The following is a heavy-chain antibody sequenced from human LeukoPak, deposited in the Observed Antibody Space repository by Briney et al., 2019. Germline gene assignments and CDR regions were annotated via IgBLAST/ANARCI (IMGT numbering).Heavy chain of an antibody. D-gene: IGHD3-10*01. V-gene: IGHV3-48*04. Sequence: GGSLRLSCAASGFTFSRYWMHWVRQAPGKGLEWVSYISSSGSTIYYADSVKGRFTISRDNAKNSLYLQMNSLRAEDTAVYYCARGSGPYYYYYMDVWGKGTTVTVSS. CDR1: GFTFSRYW. J-gene: IGHJ6*03. CDR3: ARGSGPYYYYYMDV. CDR2: ISSSGSTI.